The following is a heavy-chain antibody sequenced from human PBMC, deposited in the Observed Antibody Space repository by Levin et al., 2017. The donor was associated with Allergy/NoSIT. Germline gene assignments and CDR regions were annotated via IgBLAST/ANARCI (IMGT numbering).Heavy chain of an antibody. V-gene: IGHV3-21*01. CDR1: GFTFSTYS. CDR2: ISSSSSYI. Sequence: GESLKISCAASGFTFSTYSMNWVRQAPGKGLDWVSSISSSSSYIYYADSVKGRFTISRDNAKNSLYLQINSLRVEDTAVYYCARDISEWLASDYWGQGALVTVSS. J-gene: IGHJ4*02. CDR3: ARDISEWLASDY. D-gene: IGHD5-12*01.